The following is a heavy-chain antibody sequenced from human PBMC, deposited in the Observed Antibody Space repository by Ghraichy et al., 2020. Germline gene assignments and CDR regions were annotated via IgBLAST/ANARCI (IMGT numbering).Heavy chain of an antibody. J-gene: IGHJ5*02. Sequence: GGSLRLSCAASGFTFSSYAMHWVRQAPGKGLEWVAVISYDGSKKYYTDSVKGRFTISRDNSKNTIYLQMNSLRAEDTAVYYCAKAVRGGLRWFDPWGQGTLFTVSS. CDR2: ISYDGSKK. CDR3: AKAVRGGLRWFDP. V-gene: IGHV3-30*18. D-gene: IGHD3-16*01. CDR1: GFTFSSYA.